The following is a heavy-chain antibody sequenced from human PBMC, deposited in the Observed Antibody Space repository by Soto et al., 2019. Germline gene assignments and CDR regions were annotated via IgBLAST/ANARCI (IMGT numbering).Heavy chain of an antibody. CDR3: GRGLIFGSGSFLPDP. D-gene: IGHD3-10*01. Sequence: QVQLVQSGAEVKKPGASVKVSCKASGYTFTSFDINWVRQATGQGLEWMGWMNPNSGNTGYAQKFQGRVTKTRDTPLTTATVALTGVSLGNGAVYYCGRGLIFGSGSFLPDPGGQGPLVPVPS. CDR1: GYTFTSFD. J-gene: IGHJ5*02. CDR2: MNPNSGNT. V-gene: IGHV1-8*01.